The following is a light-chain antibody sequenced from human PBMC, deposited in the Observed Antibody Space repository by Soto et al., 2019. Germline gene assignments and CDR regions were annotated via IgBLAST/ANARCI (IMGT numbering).Light chain of an antibody. J-gene: IGLJ2*01. V-gene: IGLV2-14*01. Sequence: SALTQPASVSGSPGQSITISCTGTSSDVGGYNYVSWYQQHPGKAPKLMIYDVSNRPSGVSNRFSGSKSGNTASLTISGLQAEDEADYYGSSYTSSSTLMVFGGGTKLTVL. CDR1: SSDVGGYNY. CDR3: SSYTSSSTLMV. CDR2: DVS.